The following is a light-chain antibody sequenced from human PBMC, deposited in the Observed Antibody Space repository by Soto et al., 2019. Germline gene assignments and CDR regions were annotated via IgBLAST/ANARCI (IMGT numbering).Light chain of an antibody. CDR1: QSVSSN. V-gene: IGKV3-15*01. Sequence: EIVMTQSPGTLSVSPGERATLSCRASQSVSSNLAWYQKKPGQAPRLLIYGASTRATGIPARFSGSGSVTDFTLTISSLQSEDFAVYFCQQYNNWPPAYTFGQGTKLEIK. CDR3: QQYNNWPPAYT. J-gene: IGKJ2*01. CDR2: GAS.